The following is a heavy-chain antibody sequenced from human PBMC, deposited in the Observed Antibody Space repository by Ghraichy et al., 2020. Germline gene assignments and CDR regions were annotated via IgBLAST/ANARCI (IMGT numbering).Heavy chain of an antibody. CDR2: IYYSGST. CDR3: ALYDGYSYGGYFDY. J-gene: IGHJ4*02. Sequence: SETLSLTCTVSGGSISSYYWSWIRQPPGKGLEWIGYIYYSGSTKYNPSLKSRVTISVDTSKNQLSLKLSSVTAADTAVYYCALYDGYSYGGYFDYWGQGTLVAVSS. CDR1: GGSISSYY. V-gene: IGHV4-59*01. D-gene: IGHD5-18*01.